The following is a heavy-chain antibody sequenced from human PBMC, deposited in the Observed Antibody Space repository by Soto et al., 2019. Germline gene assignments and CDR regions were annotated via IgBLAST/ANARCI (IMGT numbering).Heavy chain of an antibody. CDR2: LSRGRDYI. J-gene: IGHJ5*02. CDR1: GVTWGACS. D-gene: IGHD1-1*01. CDR3: VRPFILGRRTLGS. V-gene: IGHV3-21*06. Sequence: PGGVRRPWSGGSGVTWGACSMFGVRQPLGQGPDRIASLSRGRDYIYDANSVKGRFTISRGNADNSLYLQMNTLRAEDTAVYYCVRPFILGRRTLGSWCQG.